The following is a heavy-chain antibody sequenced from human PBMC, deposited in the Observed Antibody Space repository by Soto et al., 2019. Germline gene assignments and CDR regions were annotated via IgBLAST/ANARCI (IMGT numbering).Heavy chain of an antibody. CDR3: ARDGPDSSGYYRLLEY. CDR1: GFTFSSYS. V-gene: IGHV3-21*01. Sequence: GGSLRLSCAASGFTFSSYSMNWVRQAPGKGLEWVSSISSSSSYIYYADSVKGRFTISRDNAKNSLYLQMNSLRAEDTAVYYCARDGPDSSGYYRLLEYWCQGTLVTVSS. CDR2: ISSSSSYI. D-gene: IGHD3-22*01. J-gene: IGHJ4*02.